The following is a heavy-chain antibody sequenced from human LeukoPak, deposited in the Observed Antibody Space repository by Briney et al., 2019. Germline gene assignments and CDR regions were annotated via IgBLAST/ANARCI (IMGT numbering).Heavy chain of an antibody. Sequence: ASVNVSCKASGYSFTSHYMHWVRQAPGQGLEWLGLINPSGSSTLYAQKFQGRVTMTRDMSTSTVYMELSSLRSEDTAVYYCARPCRHLTADAFDIWGQGTMVTVSS. V-gene: IGHV1-46*01. D-gene: IGHD5-18*01. CDR2: INPSGSST. CDR1: GYSFTSHY. J-gene: IGHJ3*02. CDR3: ARPCRHLTADAFDI.